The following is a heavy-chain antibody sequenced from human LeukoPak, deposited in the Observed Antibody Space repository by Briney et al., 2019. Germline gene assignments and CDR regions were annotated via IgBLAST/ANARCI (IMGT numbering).Heavy chain of an antibody. J-gene: IGHJ3*02. Sequence: SETLSLTCTVSGGSISSSSYYWSWIRQPPGKGLEWIGEINHSGSTNYNPPLKSRVTISVDTSKNQFSLKLSSVTAADTAVYYCARGYTAKAAFDIWGQGTMVTVSS. V-gene: IGHV4-39*07. CDR1: GGSISSSSYY. D-gene: IGHD5-24*01. CDR2: INHSGST. CDR3: ARGYTAKAAFDI.